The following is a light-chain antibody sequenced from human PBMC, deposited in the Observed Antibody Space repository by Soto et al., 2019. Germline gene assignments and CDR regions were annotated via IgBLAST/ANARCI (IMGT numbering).Light chain of an antibody. Sequence: EIVLTQSPGTLSLSPGERATLSCRASRSFSSSYLAWYQQKPGQAPRLLIYAASTRATGIPDRFSGSGSATDFTLTISILEPEDSAVYYCQQYGSSPPYTFGRGTRLEIK. V-gene: IGKV3-20*01. CDR2: AAS. J-gene: IGKJ2*01. CDR1: RSFSSSY. CDR3: QQYGSSPPYT.